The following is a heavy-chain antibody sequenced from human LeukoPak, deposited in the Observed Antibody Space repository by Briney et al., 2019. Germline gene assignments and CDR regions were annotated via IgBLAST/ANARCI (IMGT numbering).Heavy chain of an antibody. D-gene: IGHD6-19*01. Sequence: ASVKVSCKASGYTFTGHHMHWVRQAPGQGLEWMGWIDPNSGDTNYAQKFQGRVTMTRDTSISTAYMELSGLRSDDTAVYYCAKWAAYTTGWSGPLDHWGQGMLVTVSS. CDR3: AKWAAYTTGWSGPLDH. V-gene: IGHV1-2*02. J-gene: IGHJ4*02. CDR1: GYTFTGHH. CDR2: IDPNSGDT.